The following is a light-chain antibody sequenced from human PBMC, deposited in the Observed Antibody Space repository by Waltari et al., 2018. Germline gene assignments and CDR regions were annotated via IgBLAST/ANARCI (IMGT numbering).Light chain of an antibody. CDR3: QQYKDLPRT. CDR1: QDISIY. V-gene: IGKV1-33*01. J-gene: IGKJ1*01. CDR2: DAS. Sequence: DIQMTQSPSSMSASVGDRVSITCQASQDISIYLSWYHQKPGKAPKVLIYDASNLETGVPSRFTGSRSGTDFTFTISSLQPEDIATYYCQQYKDLPRTFGQGTKVEIK.